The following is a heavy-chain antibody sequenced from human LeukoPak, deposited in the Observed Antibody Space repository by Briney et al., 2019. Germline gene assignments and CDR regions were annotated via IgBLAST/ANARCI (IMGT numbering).Heavy chain of an antibody. CDR2: ISYDGSNK. V-gene: IGHV3-30*03. CDR1: GFTFSSYG. CDR3: ARDSYYDFWSGYYYYYYMDV. Sequence: PGGSLRLSCAASGFTFSSYGMHWVRQAPGKGLEWVAVISYDGSNKYYADSVKGRFTISRDNSKNTLYLQMNSLRAEDTAVYYCARDSYYDFWSGYYYYYYMDVWGKGTTVTVSS. D-gene: IGHD3-3*01. J-gene: IGHJ6*03.